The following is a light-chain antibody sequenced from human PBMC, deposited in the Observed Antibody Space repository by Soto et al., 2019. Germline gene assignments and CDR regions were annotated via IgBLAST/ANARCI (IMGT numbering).Light chain of an antibody. Sequence: DIQMSQSPSSPSAPVGDRLTITCRASQSISSYLNWYQQKPGKAPKLLIYAASSLQSGVPSRFSGSGSGTDFTLTISSLQPEDFATYYCQQSYSTPPWTFGQGTKVDIK. J-gene: IGKJ1*01. CDR3: QQSYSTPPWT. V-gene: IGKV1-39*01. CDR2: AAS. CDR1: QSISSY.